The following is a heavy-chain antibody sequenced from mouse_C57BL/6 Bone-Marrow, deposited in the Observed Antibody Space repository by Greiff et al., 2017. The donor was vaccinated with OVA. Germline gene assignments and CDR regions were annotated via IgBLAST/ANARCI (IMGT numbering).Heavy chain of an antibody. Sequence: EVQVVESGGGLVQSGRSLRLSCATSGFTFSDFYMEWVRQAPGKGLEWIAASRNKANDYTTEYSASVKGRFIVSRDTSQSILYLQMNALRAEDTAIYYCARDARDGYASYWYFDVWGTGTTVTVSS. CDR1: GFTFSDFY. CDR3: ARDARDGYASYWYFDV. J-gene: IGHJ1*03. D-gene: IGHD2-3*01. V-gene: IGHV7-1*01. CDR2: SRNKANDYTT.